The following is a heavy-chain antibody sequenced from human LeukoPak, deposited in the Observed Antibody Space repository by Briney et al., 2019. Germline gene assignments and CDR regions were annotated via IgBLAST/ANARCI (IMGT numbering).Heavy chain of an antibody. CDR1: EYNFTTYW. J-gene: IGHJ4*02. CDR3: ARHGGGGYGGNSGFDY. V-gene: IGHV5-51*01. D-gene: IGHD4-23*01. Sequence: GESLKISYTGFEYNFTTYWIGWVRQMPGKGLEWMGIIYPGDSDTRYSPSFQGQVTISADKSISTACLQLSSLKASDTAMYYCARHGGGGYGGNSGFDYWGQGTLVTVSS. CDR2: IYPGDSDT.